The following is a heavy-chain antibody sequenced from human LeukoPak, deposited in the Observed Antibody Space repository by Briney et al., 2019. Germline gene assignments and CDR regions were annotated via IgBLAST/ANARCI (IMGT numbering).Heavy chain of an antibody. CDR2: IKQDGSET. CDR3: ARPTNRYFDL. D-gene: IGHD1-1*01. V-gene: IGHV3-7*01. Sequence: GGSLRLSCAASGFTFSSYNLNWVRQAPGKGLEWVANIKQDGSETHYVASVKGRFTISRDNAKSSLYLQMSSLRGDDTAVYYCARPTNRYFDLWGRGTLVSASS. CDR1: GFTFSSYN. J-gene: IGHJ2*01.